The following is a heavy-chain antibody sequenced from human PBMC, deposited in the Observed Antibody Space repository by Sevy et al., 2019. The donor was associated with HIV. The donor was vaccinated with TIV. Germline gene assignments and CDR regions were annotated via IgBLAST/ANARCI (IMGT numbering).Heavy chain of an antibody. V-gene: IGHV3-23*01. J-gene: IGHJ6*02. Sequence: GGSLRLSCVASGFTFSSYAMSWVRQAPGKGLEWVSAISGSGGSTYYADSVKGRFTISRDNSKNTLYLQMNSLRAEDTAVYYCAKVVTAMGSALYYYYGMDVWGQGTTVTVSS. CDR2: ISGSGGST. D-gene: IGHD5-18*01. CDR3: AKVVTAMGSALYYYYGMDV. CDR1: GFTFSSYA.